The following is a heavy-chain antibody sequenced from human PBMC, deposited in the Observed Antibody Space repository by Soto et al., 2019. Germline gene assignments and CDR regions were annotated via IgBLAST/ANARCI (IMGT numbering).Heavy chain of an antibody. CDR2: IYYSGST. V-gene: IGHV4-61*01. D-gene: IGHD6-19*01. CDR3: ARAPGIMEQWLSPQRVYYYGMDV. Sequence: QVQLQESGPGLVKPSETLSLTCTVSGGSVSSGSYYWSWIRQPPGKGLEWIGYIYYSGSTNYNPSLKSRVTISVDTSKNQFSLKLSSVTAADTAVYYCARAPGIMEQWLSPQRVYYYGMDVWGQGTTVTVSS. CDR1: GGSVSSGSYY. J-gene: IGHJ6*02.